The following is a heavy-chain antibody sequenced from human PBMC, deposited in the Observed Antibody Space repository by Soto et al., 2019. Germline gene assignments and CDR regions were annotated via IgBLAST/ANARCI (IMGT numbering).Heavy chain of an antibody. CDR3: ARVLIPLVRGVTFKGYYYGMDV. CDR2: ISAYNGNT. CDR1: GYTFTSYG. D-gene: IGHD3-10*01. J-gene: IGHJ6*01. Sequence: QVQLVQSGAEVKKPGASVKVSCKASGYTFTSYGISWVRQAPGQGLEWMGWISAYNGNTNYAQKLQGRVTMTTDTSTSTAYMELRSLRSDDTAVYYCARVLIPLVRGVTFKGYYYGMDVWGQGTTVTVSS. V-gene: IGHV1-18*01.